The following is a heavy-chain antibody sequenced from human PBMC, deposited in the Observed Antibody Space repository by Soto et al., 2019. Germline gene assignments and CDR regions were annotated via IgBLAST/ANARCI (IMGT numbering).Heavy chain of an antibody. D-gene: IGHD3-10*01. Sequence: GGSLRLSCAASGFTFSSYSMNWVRQAPGKGLEWVSSISSSSSYIYYADSVKGRFTISGDNAKNSLYLQMNSLRAEDTAVYYCASIVLGSGMDVWGQGTTVTVSS. CDR3: ASIVLGSGMDV. J-gene: IGHJ6*02. CDR2: ISSSSSYI. V-gene: IGHV3-21*01. CDR1: GFTFSSYS.